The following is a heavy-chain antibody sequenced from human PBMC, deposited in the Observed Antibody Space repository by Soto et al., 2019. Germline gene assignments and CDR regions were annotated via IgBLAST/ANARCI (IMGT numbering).Heavy chain of an antibody. CDR1: RYAFTVYY. J-gene: IGHJ4*02. CDR3: ARDLAKGGGSAGFDY. Sequence: ASVKVSCKASRYAFTVYYMHWVRQAPGQGLEWMGWINPKSGGTMYPQKFQGRVTMTWDTSISTAYMALTRLRSDDTAVYYRARDLAKGGGSAGFDYWGQGTMVTLSS. V-gene: IGHV1-2*02. CDR2: INPKSGGT. D-gene: IGHD1-26*01.